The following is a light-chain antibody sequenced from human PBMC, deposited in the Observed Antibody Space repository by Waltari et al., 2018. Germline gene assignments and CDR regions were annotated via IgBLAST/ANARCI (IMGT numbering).Light chain of an antibody. CDR1: QSINKW. Sequence: TCRASQSINKWLAWFQQRPGKAPKLLIYKASTWASGVPDRFSGSGSGTEFTLTISRLEPEDFAVYFCQNHGSVPATFGRGTQVEIK. V-gene: IGKV1-5*01. CDR3: QNHGSVPAT. CDR2: KAS. J-gene: IGKJ1*01.